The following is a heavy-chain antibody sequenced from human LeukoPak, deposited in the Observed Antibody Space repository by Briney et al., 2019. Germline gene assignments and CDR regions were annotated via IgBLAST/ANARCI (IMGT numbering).Heavy chain of an antibody. CDR2: IYYSGST. D-gene: IGHD2-2*01. V-gene: IGHV4-61*01. J-gene: IGHJ6*03. Sequence: SETLSLTCTVSGYSISSNYYWGWIRQPPGKGLEWIGYIYYSGSTNYNPSLKSRVTISVDTSKNQFSLKLSSVTAADTAVYYCARGAPNREVYCSSTSCYSDYYYYMDVWGKGTTVTISS. CDR1: GYSISSNYY. CDR3: ARGAPNREVYCSSTSCYSDYYYYMDV.